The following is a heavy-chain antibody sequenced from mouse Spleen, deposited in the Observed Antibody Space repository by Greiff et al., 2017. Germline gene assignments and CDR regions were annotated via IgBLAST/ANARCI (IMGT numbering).Heavy chain of an antibody. CDR2: INPNYGTT. D-gene: IGHD2-4*01. CDR1: GYSFTDYN. V-gene: IGHV1-39*01. J-gene: IGHJ4*01. CDR3: ARYDYDERDYYAMDY. Sequence: LVESGPELVKPGASVKISCKASGYSFTDYNMNWVKQSNGKSLEWIGVINPNYGTTSYNQKFKGKATLTVDQSSSTAYMQLNSLTSEDSAVYYCARYDYDERDYYAMDYWGQGTSVTVSS.